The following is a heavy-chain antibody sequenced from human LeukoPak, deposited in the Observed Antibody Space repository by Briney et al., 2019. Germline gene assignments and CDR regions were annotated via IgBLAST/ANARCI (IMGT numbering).Heavy chain of an antibody. CDR2: MNPNSGNT. CDR1: GYTFTSYD. CDR3: ATASQWLVYYYYGMDV. J-gene: IGHJ6*02. Sequence: GASVKVSCKASGYTFTSYDINWVRQATGQGLEWMGWMNPNSGNTGYAQKFQGRVTMTRNTSISTAYMELSSLRSEDTAVYYCATASQWLVYYYYGMDVWGQGTTVTVSS. D-gene: IGHD6-19*01. V-gene: IGHV1-8*01.